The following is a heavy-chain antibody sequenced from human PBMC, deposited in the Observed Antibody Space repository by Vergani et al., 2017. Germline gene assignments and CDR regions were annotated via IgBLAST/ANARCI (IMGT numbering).Heavy chain of an antibody. CDR1: GGSISSGGYS. CDR2: IYHSGST. J-gene: IGHJ5*02. V-gene: IGHV4-30-2*01. D-gene: IGHD6-6*01. Sequence: QLQLQESGSGLVKPSQTLSLTCAVSGGSISSGGYSWSWIRQPPGKGLEWIGYIYHSGSTYYNPSLKSRVTISVDRSKNQFSLKLSSVTAADTAVYYCARGGSIAARWGNWFDPWGQGTLVTVSS. CDR3: ARGGSIAARWGNWFDP.